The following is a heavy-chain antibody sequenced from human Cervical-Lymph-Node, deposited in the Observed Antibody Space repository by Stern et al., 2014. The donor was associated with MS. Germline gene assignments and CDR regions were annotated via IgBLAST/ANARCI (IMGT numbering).Heavy chain of an antibody. D-gene: IGHD3-10*01. CDR1: GYTFTSHG. J-gene: IGHJ5*02. Sequence: QVQLVQSGAEVKKPGASVKVSCKASGYTFTSHGISWVRQAPGQGLEWMGWISAYNGNTDYAQKIQGRVTMTTDTSTNTAYMELRSLRSDDTAVYYCARESAITMARGVIINNYFDPWGQGTLVTVSS. CDR2: ISAYNGNT. CDR3: ARESAITMARGVIINNYFDP. V-gene: IGHV1-18*01.